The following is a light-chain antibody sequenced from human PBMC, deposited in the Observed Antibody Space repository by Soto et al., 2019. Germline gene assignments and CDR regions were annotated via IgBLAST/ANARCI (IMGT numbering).Light chain of an antibody. V-gene: IGKV3-15*01. Sequence: EIMMTQSPAIPSVSPGERATLSCRASQSVSINLAWYQQKPDQVPRLLIYGASSRATGIPARFSGSGSGTDFTLTISSLQSEDFAVYYCQQYNNWPLTFGGGTKV. CDR2: GAS. CDR1: QSVSIN. J-gene: IGKJ4*01. CDR3: QQYNNWPLT.